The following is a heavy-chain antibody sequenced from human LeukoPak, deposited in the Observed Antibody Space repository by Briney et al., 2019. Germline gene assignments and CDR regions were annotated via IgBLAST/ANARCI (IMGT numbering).Heavy chain of an antibody. V-gene: IGHV4-34*01. CDR1: GGSFSGYY. CDR2: INHSGST. Sequence: SETLSLTCAVYGGSFSGYYWSWIRQPPGKGLEWLGEINHSGSTNYNPSLKSRVTISVDTSKNQFSLKLSSVTAADTAVYYCARGYDFWSGYYFDYWGQGTLVTVSS. J-gene: IGHJ4*02. CDR3: ARGYDFWSGYYFDY. D-gene: IGHD3-3*01.